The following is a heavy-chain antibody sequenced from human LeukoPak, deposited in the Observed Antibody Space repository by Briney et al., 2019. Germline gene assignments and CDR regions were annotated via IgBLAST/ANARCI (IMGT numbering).Heavy chain of an antibody. Sequence: SVKVSCKASGGTFSSYAISWVRQAPGQGLEWMGGIIPIFGTANYAQKFQGRVTITTDESTSTAYMELSSLKIEDTAVYYCSSQPHYYDSRDYLDFWGRGTLVTVSS. CDR3: SSQPHYYDSRDYLDF. D-gene: IGHD3-22*01. J-gene: IGHJ4*01. CDR2: IIPIFGTA. V-gene: IGHV1-69*05. CDR1: GGTFSSYA.